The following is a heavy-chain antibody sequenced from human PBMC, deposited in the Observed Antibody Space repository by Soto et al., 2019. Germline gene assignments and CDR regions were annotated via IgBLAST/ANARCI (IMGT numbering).Heavy chain of an antibody. CDR1: GYTFTSYG. D-gene: IGHD4-17*01. CDR3: ARDWETTVTTQPDY. CDR2: ISAYNGNT. Sequence: QVQLVQSGAEVKKPGASVKVSCKASGYTFTSYGISWGRQAPGKGLEWRGWISAYNGNTNYAQKLQGRVTMTTDTSTSTAYMELRSLRSDDTAVYYCARDWETTVTTQPDYWGQGTLVTVSS. V-gene: IGHV1-18*01. J-gene: IGHJ4*02.